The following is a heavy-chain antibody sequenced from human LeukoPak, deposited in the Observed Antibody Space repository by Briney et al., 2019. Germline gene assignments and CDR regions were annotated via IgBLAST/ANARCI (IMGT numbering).Heavy chain of an antibody. Sequence: GGSLRLSCAVSGFTFSNDWMHWVRHARGQGLLWVSRISGDGTTTNYADSVKGRFTISRDNPKNTLYLQMDRLSAEHTAVYYCAGPWSFDYWRQATLVTVSS. CDR2: ISGDGTTT. CDR3: AGPWSFDY. D-gene: IGHD2-15*01. CDR1: GFTFSNDW. V-gene: IGHV3-74*01. J-gene: IGHJ4*02.